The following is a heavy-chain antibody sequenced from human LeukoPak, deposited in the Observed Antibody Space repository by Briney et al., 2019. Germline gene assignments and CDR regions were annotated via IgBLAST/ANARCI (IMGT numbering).Heavy chain of an antibody. CDR1: GYTFTSYG. V-gene: IGHV1-69*13. D-gene: IGHD4-23*01. Sequence: SVKVSCKASGYTFTSYGISWVRQAPGQGLEWMGGIIPIFGTANYAQKFQGRVTITADESTSTAYMELSSLRSEDTAVYYCARVKGVFMTTVVTYDYWGQGTLVTVSS. J-gene: IGHJ4*02. CDR3: ARVKGVFMTTVVTYDY. CDR2: IIPIFGTA.